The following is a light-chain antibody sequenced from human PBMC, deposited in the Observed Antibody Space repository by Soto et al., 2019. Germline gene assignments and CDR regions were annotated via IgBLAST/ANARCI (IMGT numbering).Light chain of an antibody. CDR2: DAS. J-gene: IGKJ5*01. CDR3: QQRSNWPVT. CDR1: QSVSSSY. Sequence: EIVLTQSPATLSLSRGERATLSYRASQSVSSSYLAWYQQKPGQAPRLLIYDASNRAAGIPARFSGSGSGTDFSLTISSLEPEDFAVYYCQQRSNWPVTFGQGTRLEIK. V-gene: IGKV3-11*01.